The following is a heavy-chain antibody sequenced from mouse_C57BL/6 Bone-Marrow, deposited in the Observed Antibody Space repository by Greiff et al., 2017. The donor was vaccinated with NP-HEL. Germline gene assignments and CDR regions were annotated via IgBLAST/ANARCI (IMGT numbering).Heavy chain of an antibody. CDR3: ATASYYDGSSLYYFDY. Sequence: EVKLMESGGGLVKPGGSLKLSCAASGFTFSSYAMSWVRQTPEKRLEWVATISDGGSYTYYPDNVKGRFTISRDNAKNNLYLQMSQLKSEDTAMYYGATASYYDGSSLYYFDYWGQGTTLTVSS. D-gene: IGHD1-1*01. CDR1: GFTFSSYA. V-gene: IGHV5-4*03. J-gene: IGHJ2*01. CDR2: ISDGGSYT.